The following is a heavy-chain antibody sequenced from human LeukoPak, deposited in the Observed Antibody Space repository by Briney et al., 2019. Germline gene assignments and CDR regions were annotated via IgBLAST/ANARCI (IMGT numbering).Heavy chain of an antibody. CDR1: GGSISSSSYY. CDR2: IYYSGST. Sequence: SETLSLTCTVCGGSISSSSYYWGWIRQPPGKGLERIGSIYYSGSTYYHPSLQSRVLIFVEKSKNQFSLKLCSVTAADTAVHYCARLPYSEGAFDIWGQGKMVTVSS. D-gene: IGHD6-13*01. J-gene: IGHJ3*02. CDR3: ARLPYSEGAFDI. V-gene: IGHV4-39*01.